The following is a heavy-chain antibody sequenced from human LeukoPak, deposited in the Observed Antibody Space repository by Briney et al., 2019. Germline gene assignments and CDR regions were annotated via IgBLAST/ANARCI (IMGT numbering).Heavy chain of an antibody. CDR1: GRSISSSGYY. CDR3: ARHSRSGYGDYESAFDI. V-gene: IGHV4-39*01. D-gene: IGHD5-12*01. J-gene: IGHJ3*02. Sequence: SETLSLTCIVSGRSISSSGYYWDWIRQPPGKGLEWIGNFYYTGSTYYNPSLKSRITISVDTSKNQFSLKLRSVTAADTAVYYCARHSRSGYGDYESAFDIWGQGTMVTVSS. CDR2: FYYTGST.